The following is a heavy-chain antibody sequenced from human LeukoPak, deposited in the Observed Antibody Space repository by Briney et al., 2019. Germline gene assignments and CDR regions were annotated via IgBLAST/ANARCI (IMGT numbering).Heavy chain of an antibody. CDR3: ARLDYYHFDY. Sequence: SETLSLTCAVYGGSFSGYYWSWIRQPPGKGLEWIGEINHSGSTNYNPSLKSRVTISVDTSKNQFSLKLSSATAADTAVYYCARLDYYHFDYWGQGTVVTVSS. CDR2: INHSGST. V-gene: IGHV4-34*01. J-gene: IGHJ4*02. CDR1: GGSFSGYY. D-gene: IGHD3-22*01.